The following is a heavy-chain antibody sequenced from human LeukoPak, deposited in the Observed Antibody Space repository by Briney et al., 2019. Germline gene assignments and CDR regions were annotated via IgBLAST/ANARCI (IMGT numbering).Heavy chain of an antibody. CDR2: IWYDGSNK. V-gene: IGHV3-33*01. J-gene: IGHJ1*01. CDR1: GFIFSTYG. CDR3: ASAGSGSLVREYFQH. D-gene: IGHD3-10*01. Sequence: GGSLRLSCAASGFIFSTYGMHWVRQAPGEGLEWVALIWYDGSNKYYADSVKGRFTISRDNSKNTLYLQMNSLRAEDTVVYFCASAGSGSLVREYFQHWGQGTLVTVSS.